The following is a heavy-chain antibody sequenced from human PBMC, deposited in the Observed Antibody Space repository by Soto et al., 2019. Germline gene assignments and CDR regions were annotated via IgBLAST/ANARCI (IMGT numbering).Heavy chain of an antibody. V-gene: IGHV4-61*01. CDR1: GGSVSSGNYS. Sequence: SETLSPPCTLYGGSVSSGNYSWNWNRQPPGKGLEWIWYIYYSVGTNYNPSLKSRVTIAVDTSKNQFALKLSAVTAADTGVYYCARDQRCGGDCRWFEPWGQGTLLTVSS. J-gene: IGHJ5*02. D-gene: IGHD2-21*02. CDR3: ARDQRCGGDCRWFEP. CDR2: IYYSVGT.